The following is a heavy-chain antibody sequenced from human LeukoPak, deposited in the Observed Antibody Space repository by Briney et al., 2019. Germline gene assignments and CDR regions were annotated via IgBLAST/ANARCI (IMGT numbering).Heavy chain of an antibody. CDR3: VRDRNSGSSLDI. Sequence: ASVKVSCKASGYIFSDYYMHWVRQAPGQGLEWMGWIYPYSGDTNYAQNFQGRVTMTRDTSISTAYMELSSLKSDDTAVYYCVRDRNSGSSLDIWGQGTMLTVSS. CDR2: IYPYSGDT. V-gene: IGHV1-2*02. D-gene: IGHD6-6*01. CDR1: GYIFSDYY. J-gene: IGHJ3*02.